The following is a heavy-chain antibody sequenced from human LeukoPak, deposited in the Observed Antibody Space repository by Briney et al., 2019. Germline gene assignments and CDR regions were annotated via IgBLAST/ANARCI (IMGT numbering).Heavy chain of an antibody. Sequence: GGSLRLSCAASGFSVSNYYMSWVRQAPGKGLEWVSVMYTGGGRYYGDSVKGRFTISRDNSKNTVFLQMNSLRVEDTALYYCTRGQSYCGADCYSDWGQGTLVTVSS. D-gene: IGHD2-21*02. CDR1: GFSVSNYY. CDR2: MYTGGGR. J-gene: IGHJ4*02. CDR3: TRGQSYCGADCYSD. V-gene: IGHV3-66*01.